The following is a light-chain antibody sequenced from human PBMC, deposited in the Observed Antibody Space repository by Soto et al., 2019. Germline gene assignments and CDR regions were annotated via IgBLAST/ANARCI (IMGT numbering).Light chain of an antibody. CDR2: DAS. Sequence: EIVLTQSPATLSLSPGERATLSCRASQSVSSYLAWYQQKPGQAPRLLIYDASNRATGIPARFSGSGSGTDFAPTISSLEPEDFAVYCCQQRRNWPPRLTVGGGTKVEIK. V-gene: IGKV3-11*01. J-gene: IGKJ4*01. CDR1: QSVSSY. CDR3: QQRRNWPPRLT.